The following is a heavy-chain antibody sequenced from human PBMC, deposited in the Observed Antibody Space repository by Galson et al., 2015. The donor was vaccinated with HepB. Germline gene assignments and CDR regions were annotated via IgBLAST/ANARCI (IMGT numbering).Heavy chain of an antibody. D-gene: IGHD3-22*01. CDR3: ARPFYYESSGPYYDAFDI. Sequence: SVKVSCKASGYTFTNYAMHWVRQAPGQRLEWLGWINGGNGNTKYSQRFQGRVAFTRDTSARTGHMELSSLRSEDTAVYCCARPFYYESSGPYYDAFDIWGQGTMVTVSS. CDR1: GYTFTNYA. CDR2: INGGNGNT. V-gene: IGHV1-3*01. J-gene: IGHJ3*02.